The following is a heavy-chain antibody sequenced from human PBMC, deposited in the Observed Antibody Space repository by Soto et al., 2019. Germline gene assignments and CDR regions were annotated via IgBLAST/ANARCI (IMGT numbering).Heavy chain of an antibody. CDR1: GYTFSSYA. Sequence: ASVKVSCKASGYTFSSYAMHWVRQAPGQRLEWMGWINAGYGNTKSSQKFQDRVTISRDTSVSTAYMELTSLRSEDTAVYYCARDTGDGTFDFWGQGTLVTVYS. V-gene: IGHV1-3*01. J-gene: IGHJ4*02. CDR3: ARDTGDGTFDF. CDR2: INAGYGNT. D-gene: IGHD7-27*01.